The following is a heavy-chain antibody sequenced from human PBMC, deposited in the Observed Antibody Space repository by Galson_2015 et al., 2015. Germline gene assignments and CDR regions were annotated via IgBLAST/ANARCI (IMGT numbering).Heavy chain of an antibody. CDR1: GYNFITYW. Sequence: QSGAEVKKPGDSLKISCKGSGYNFITYWIGWVRQMPGKGLEWMGIIYPYDSDTRYSPSFQGQVTISADKSINTAYLQWSSLKASDTAMYYCTREEVGMGYCTGGSCLYNYFDPWGQGTLVTVSS. CDR2: IYPYDSDT. V-gene: IGHV5-51*03. J-gene: IGHJ5*02. D-gene: IGHD2-15*01. CDR3: TREEVGMGYCTGGSCLYNYFDP.